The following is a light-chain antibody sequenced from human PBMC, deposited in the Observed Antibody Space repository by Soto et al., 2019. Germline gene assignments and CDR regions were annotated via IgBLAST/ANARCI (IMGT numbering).Light chain of an antibody. J-gene: IGKJ1*01. CDR2: AAS. V-gene: IGKV1-27*01. Sequence: DIQMTQSPSSLSASVGDRVTITCRASQGISNYLAWYQQRPGKVPKLLIYAASTLQSGVSSRLSGSGSGTDFALTISSLQPEDVATYYCQKYNSAPRTFGQGTKVEIK. CDR1: QGISNY. CDR3: QKYNSAPRT.